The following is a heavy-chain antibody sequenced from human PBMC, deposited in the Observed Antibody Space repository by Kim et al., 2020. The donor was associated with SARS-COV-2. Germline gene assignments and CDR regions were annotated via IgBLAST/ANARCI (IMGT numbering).Heavy chain of an antibody. D-gene: IGHD6-6*01. CDR2: ISAYNGNT. CDR3: ARDSQPARPGWFGP. CDR1: GYTFRTYG. Sequence: ASVKVSCKASGYTFRTYGISWVRQAPGQGLEWMGWISAYNGNTKDAQKFQGRVTMTTDTFTNTAYMEVRSLRSDDTAIYYCARDSQPARPGWFGPWGQGTLVTVSS. V-gene: IGHV1-18*04. J-gene: IGHJ5*02.